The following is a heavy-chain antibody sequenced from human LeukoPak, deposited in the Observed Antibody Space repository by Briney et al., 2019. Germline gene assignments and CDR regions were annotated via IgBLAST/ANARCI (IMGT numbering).Heavy chain of an antibody. D-gene: IGHD5-24*01. CDR3: ARGYSPRGWLQLRVPPYYFDY. CDR2: INPNSGGT. CDR1: GYTFTGYY. J-gene: IGHJ4*02. Sequence: ASVKVSCKASGYTFTGYYMHWVRQAPGQGLEWMGWINPNSGGTNYAQKFQGRVTMTRDTSISTAYMELSSLRSEDTAVYYCARGYSPRGWLQLRVPPYYFDYWGQGTLVTVSS. V-gene: IGHV1-2*02.